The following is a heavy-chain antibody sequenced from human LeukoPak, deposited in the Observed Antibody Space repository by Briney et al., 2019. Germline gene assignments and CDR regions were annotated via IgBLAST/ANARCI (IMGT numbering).Heavy chain of an antibody. V-gene: IGHV1-24*01. CDR3: ATVGGFRIRRTTVLTGERPNYYYYGMDV. CDR1: GYTLTELS. J-gene: IGHJ6*02. Sequence: ASVTVSCKVSGYTLTELSMHWVRQAPGKGLEWMGGFDPEDGETIYAQKFQGRVTMTEDTSTDTAYMELSSLRSEDTAVYYCATVGGFRIRRTTVLTGERPNYYYYGMDVWGQGTTVTVSS. D-gene: IGHD7-27*01. CDR2: FDPEDGET.